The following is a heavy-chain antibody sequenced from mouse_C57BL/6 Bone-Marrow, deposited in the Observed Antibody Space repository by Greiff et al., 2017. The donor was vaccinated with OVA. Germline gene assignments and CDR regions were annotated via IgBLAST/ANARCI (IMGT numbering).Heavy chain of an antibody. V-gene: IGHV1-82*01. Sequence: VKLQQSGPELVKPGASVKISCKASGYAFSSSWMNWVKQRPGKGLEWIGRIYPGDGDTNYNGKFKGKATLTADKSSSTAYMQLSSLTSEDSAVYFCADYYGRTTTAMDYWGQGTSVTVSS. D-gene: IGHD1-1*01. J-gene: IGHJ4*01. CDR3: ADYYGRTTTAMDY. CDR2: IYPGDGDT. CDR1: GYAFSSSW.